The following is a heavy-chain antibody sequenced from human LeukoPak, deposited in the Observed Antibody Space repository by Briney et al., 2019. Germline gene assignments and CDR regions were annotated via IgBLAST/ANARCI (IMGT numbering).Heavy chain of an antibody. CDR2: ISYDGSNK. V-gene: IGHV3-30*03. J-gene: IGHJ4*02. D-gene: IGHD4-17*01. CDR3: ARRDSGDGDYV. Sequence: GGSLRLSCAASGFTFSSYWMSWVRQSPGKGLEWVAVISYDGSNKYYADSVKGRFTISRDNSKNTLYLQMNSLSAEDTAVYYCARRDSGDGDYVWGQGTLVTVSS. CDR1: GFTFSSYW.